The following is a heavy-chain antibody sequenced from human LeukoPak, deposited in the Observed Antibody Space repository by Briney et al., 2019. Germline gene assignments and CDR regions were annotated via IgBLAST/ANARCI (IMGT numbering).Heavy chain of an antibody. CDR2: MNPNSGNT. V-gene: IGHV1-8*01. CDR3: ARGLGGYQPLNWFDP. J-gene: IGHJ5*02. Sequence: ASVKVSCKASGYTFTSYDINWVRQAPGQGLEWMGWMNPNSGNTGYAQKFQGRVTMTRNTSISTAYTELSSLRSEDTAVYYCARGLGGYQPLNWFDPWGQGTLVTVSS. D-gene: IGHD5-12*01. CDR1: GYTFTSYD.